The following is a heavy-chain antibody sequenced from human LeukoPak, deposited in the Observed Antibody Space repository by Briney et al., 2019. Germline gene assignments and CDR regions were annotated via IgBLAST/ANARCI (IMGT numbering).Heavy chain of an antibody. D-gene: IGHD3-16*01. CDR1: GFTFSSYW. CDR2: INSDATST. Sequence: GGSLRLSCAASGFTFSSYWMHWVRQAPGKGLVWVSRINSDATSTSYADSVKGRFTIPRDNPRNTLHLQMNTLRAEDTAVYYCARDSYDGDAFEIWGQGTMVTVSS. CDR3: ARDSYDGDAFEI. J-gene: IGHJ3*02. V-gene: IGHV3-74*01.